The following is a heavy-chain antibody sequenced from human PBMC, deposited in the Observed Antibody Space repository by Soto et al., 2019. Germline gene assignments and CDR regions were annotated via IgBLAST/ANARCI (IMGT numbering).Heavy chain of an antibody. J-gene: IGHJ4*02. D-gene: IGHD3-22*01. CDR2: ISYDGSNK. V-gene: IGHV3-30-3*01. CDR1: GFTFSSYA. Sequence: QVQLVESGGGVVQPGRSLRLSCAASGFTFSSYAMHWVRQAPGKGLEWVAVISYDGSNKYYADSVKGRFTISRDNSKNTLYLQMNSLRAEDTAVYYCARIGSDDSSGYNYWGQGTLVTVSS. CDR3: ARIGSDDSSGYNY.